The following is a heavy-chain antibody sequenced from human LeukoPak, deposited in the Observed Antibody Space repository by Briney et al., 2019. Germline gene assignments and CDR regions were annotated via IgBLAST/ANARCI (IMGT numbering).Heavy chain of an antibody. J-gene: IGHJ5*02. CDR2: INPNSGGT. V-gene: IGHV1-2*02. CDR3: ARDTLDATFYDSSGYYFRPSWFDP. Sequence: ASVKVSCKASGYTFTGYYMHWVRQAPGQGLEWMGWINPNSGGTNYAQKFQGRVTMTRDTSISTAYMELSRLRSDDTAVYYCARDTLDATFYDSSGYYFRPSWFDPWGQGTLVTVSS. D-gene: IGHD3-22*01. CDR1: GYTFTGYY.